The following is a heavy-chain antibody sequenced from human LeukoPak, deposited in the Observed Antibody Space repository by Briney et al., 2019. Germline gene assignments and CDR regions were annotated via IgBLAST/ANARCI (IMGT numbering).Heavy chain of an antibody. J-gene: IGHJ4*02. CDR2: ISYDGSNK. CDR3: AREGMTTVTHFDY. CDR1: GFTFSSYG. V-gene: IGHV3-30*03. Sequence: GGSLRLSCAASGFTFSSYGMHWVRQAPGKGLEWVAVISYDGSNKYYADSVKGRFTISRDNSKNTLYLQMNSLRAEDTAVYYCAREGMTTVTHFDYWGQGTLVTVSS. D-gene: IGHD4-17*01.